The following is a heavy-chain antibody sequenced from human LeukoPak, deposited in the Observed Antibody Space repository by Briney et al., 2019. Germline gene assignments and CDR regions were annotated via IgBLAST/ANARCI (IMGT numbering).Heavy chain of an antibody. Sequence: SVKVSCKASGGTFSSYAISWVRQAPGQGLEWMGGIIPIFGTANYAQKFQGRVTITTDESTSTAYMELSSLRSEDSAVYYCARGVEMATTTGXDXXGQGXXVTV. J-gene: IGHJ4*02. CDR3: ARGVEMATTTGXDX. CDR1: GGTFSSYA. V-gene: IGHV1-69*05. CDR2: IIPIFGTA. D-gene: IGHD5-24*01.